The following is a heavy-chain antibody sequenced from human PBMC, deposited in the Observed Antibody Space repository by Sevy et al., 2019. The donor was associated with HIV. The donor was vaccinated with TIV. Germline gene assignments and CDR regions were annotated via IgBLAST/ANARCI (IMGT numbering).Heavy chain of an antibody. J-gene: IGHJ4*02. CDR3: AREDSKNWRYFDY. Sequence: GGSLRLSCAAAGFTFSSYTMNWVRQAPGKGLEWVASISFSSNYIYYTDSLKGRFTISRDNAKNSLYLQMNSLRAEDTAVHYCAREDSKNWRYFDYWGQGTLVTVSS. V-gene: IGHV3-21*01. D-gene: IGHD1-1*01. CDR1: GFTFSSYT. CDR2: ISFSSNYI.